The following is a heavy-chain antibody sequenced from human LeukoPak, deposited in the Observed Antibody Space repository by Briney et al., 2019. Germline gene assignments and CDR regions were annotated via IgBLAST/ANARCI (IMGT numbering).Heavy chain of an antibody. J-gene: IGHJ4*02. V-gene: IGHV3-23*03. CDR2: IYSGGST. Sequence: GGSLRLSCAASGFTFSSYAMSWVRQAPGKGLEWVSVIYSGGSTYYTDSVKGRFTISRDTSKNTLYLQMNSLRAEDTAVYYCAKKVADCSSTNCYFDYWGQGTLVTVSS. CDR3: AKKVADCSSTNCYFDY. D-gene: IGHD2-2*01. CDR1: GFTFSSYA.